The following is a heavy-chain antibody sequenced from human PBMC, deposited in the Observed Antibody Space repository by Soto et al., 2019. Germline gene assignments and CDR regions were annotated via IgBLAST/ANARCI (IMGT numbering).Heavy chain of an antibody. CDR1: GFTVSSNY. V-gene: IGHV3-53*01. J-gene: IGHJ4*02. CDR2: IYSGGST. D-gene: IGHD3-10*01. Sequence: EVQLVESGGGLSQPGGSLRLSCAASGFTVSSNYMSWVRQAPGKGLEWVSIIYSGGSTYYADSMKGRFTISRDNSKNTLYLQMNSLTADATAVYYCARCWGSGLDSLGQGTLFTVSS. CDR3: ARCWGSGLDS.